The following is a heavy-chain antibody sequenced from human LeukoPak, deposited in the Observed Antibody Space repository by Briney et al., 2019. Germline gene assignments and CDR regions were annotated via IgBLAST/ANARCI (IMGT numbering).Heavy chain of an antibody. V-gene: IGHV4-4*07. D-gene: IGHD4/OR15-4a*01. Sequence: SETLSLTCTVSGGSISSYYWSWIRQPAGKGLEWIGRIYTSGSTNYNPSLKSRVTMSVDTSKNQFPLKLSSVTAADTAVYYCARGPRFRAANDYYYYMDVWGKGTTVTVSS. CDR1: GGSISSYY. CDR2: IYTSGST. J-gene: IGHJ6*03. CDR3: ARGPRFRAANDYYYYMDV.